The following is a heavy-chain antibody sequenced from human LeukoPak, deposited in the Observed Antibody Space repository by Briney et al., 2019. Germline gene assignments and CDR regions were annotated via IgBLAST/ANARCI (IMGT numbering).Heavy chain of an antibody. J-gene: IGHJ4*02. CDR2: IYDSGST. CDR1: GGSISGYY. CDR3: ARHANGECYPLDY. Sequence: SETLSLTCTVSGGSISGYYWSWFRQPPGKGLEWIAYIYDSGSTTYSPSLKTRVTISVDTSKNQFSLKLSSVTATDTAIYYCARHANGECYPLDYWGQGNLVTVSS. V-gene: IGHV4-59*08. D-gene: IGHD2-8*01.